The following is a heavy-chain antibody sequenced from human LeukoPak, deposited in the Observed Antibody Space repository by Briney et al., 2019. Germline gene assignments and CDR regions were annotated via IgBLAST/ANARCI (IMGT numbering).Heavy chain of an antibody. Sequence: GGSLRLSCAASGFTFSSYAMSWVRQVPGKGLQWVSGLNWNSGTIGYADSVKGRFTISRDSAKNSLYLQMNSLGAEDTAFYYCTKDLSSVIIPGYFDDWGQGTLVTVSS. J-gene: IGHJ4*02. V-gene: IGHV3-9*01. CDR1: GFTFSSYA. CDR2: LNWNSGTI. D-gene: IGHD3-10*02. CDR3: TKDLSSVIIPGYFDD.